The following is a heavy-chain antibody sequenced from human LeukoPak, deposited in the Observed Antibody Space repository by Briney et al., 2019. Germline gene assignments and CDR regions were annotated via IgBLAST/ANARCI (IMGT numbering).Heavy chain of an antibody. J-gene: IGHJ3*01. V-gene: IGHV3-7*01. CDR2: IKQDGSEK. CDR3: AIGSYSSGS. Sequence: GGSLRLSCAASGFTFSSYWMSWVRQAPGKGREGVANIKQDGSEKYYVDSVKGRFTISRDNAKNSLHLQMNSLRAEDTAVYYCAIGSYSSGSWGQGTMVTVSS. CDR1: GFTFSSYW. D-gene: IGHD6-19*01.